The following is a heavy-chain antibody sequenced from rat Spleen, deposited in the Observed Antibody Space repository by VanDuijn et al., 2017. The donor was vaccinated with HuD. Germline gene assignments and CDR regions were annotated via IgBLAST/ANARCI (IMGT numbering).Heavy chain of an antibody. CDR1: GYSITSSY. D-gene: IGHD4-3*01. V-gene: IGHV3-1*01. CDR3: ARRDSGQGWFAY. J-gene: IGHJ3*01. CDR2: ISYSGST. Sequence: VQLKESGPGLVKPSQSLSLTCSVTGYSITSSYRWNWIRKFPGNKMEWIGHISYSGSTSYNPSLKSRISITRDTSKNQFFLQLNSVTTEDTATYYCARRDSGQGWFAYWGQGTLVTVSS.